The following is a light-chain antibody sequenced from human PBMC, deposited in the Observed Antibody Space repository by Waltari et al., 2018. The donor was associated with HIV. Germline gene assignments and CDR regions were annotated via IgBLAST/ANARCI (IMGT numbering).Light chain of an antibody. V-gene: IGLV3-25*03. J-gene: IGLJ2*01. Sequence: SYELTQSPSVSVSPGQTARLACFGESVSKEDVNWYQWKTGQAPVMVIYESTKRSSRMSGRFSASRSGTTATLTITGVRTEDEADYFCQSADTSPSKAIFGGGTK. CDR2: EST. CDR3: QSADTSPSKAI. CDR1: SVSKED.